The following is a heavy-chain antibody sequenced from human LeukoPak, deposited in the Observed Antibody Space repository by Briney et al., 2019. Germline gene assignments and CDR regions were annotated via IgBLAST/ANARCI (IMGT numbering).Heavy chain of an antibody. CDR1: GFTFNSFA. Sequence: GGSLRLPCAASGFTFNSFAMNWVRQAPGKGLEWVSSISGSDGTSHYADFVKGRFTISRDNSKNTLYLQMNSLRAEDTAAYYCAKSLGVGGYTRYKGFDQWGQGTLVVVSS. CDR3: AKSLGVGGYTRYKGFDQ. V-gene: IGHV3-23*01. D-gene: IGHD3-16*02. CDR2: ISGSDGTS. J-gene: IGHJ4*02.